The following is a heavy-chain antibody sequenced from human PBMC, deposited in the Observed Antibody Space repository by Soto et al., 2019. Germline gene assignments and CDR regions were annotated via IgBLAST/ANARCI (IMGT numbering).Heavy chain of an antibody. CDR3: VRETQIVMVVVPTPGSPGAFDM. CDR1: GFSFRNYN. CDR2: VSHDGVNK. V-gene: IGHV3-30-3*01. Sequence: GGSLRLSCAASGFSFRNYNLHWVRQAPGKGLEWVAVVSHDGVNKHYAESVKGRLSISRDSSRDTLYLQMNSLRPEDTAVYYCVRETQIVMVVVPTPGSPGAFDMWGQGTMVTVSS. D-gene: IGHD2-15*01. J-gene: IGHJ3*02.